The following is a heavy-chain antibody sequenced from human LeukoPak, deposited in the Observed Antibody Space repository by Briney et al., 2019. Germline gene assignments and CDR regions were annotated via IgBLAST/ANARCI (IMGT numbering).Heavy chain of an antibody. D-gene: IGHD6-13*01. J-gene: IGHJ4*02. CDR2: ISGLGDNT. CDR3: ARAQLAWDAAN. Sequence: GGTLRLSCAASGFTFSSYGMSWVRQAPGKGLEWVSAISGLGDNTYYADSVKGRFTISRDNSKNTLYLQMNSLRVEDTAVYYCARAQLAWDAANWGQGTLVTVSS. V-gene: IGHV3-23*01. CDR1: GFTFSSYG.